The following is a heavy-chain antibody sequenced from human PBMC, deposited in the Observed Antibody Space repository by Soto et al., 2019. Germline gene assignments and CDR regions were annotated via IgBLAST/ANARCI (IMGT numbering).Heavy chain of an antibody. CDR3: AREEPGYCSSTSCFSSTRYYYYGMDV. CDR2: IIPIFGTA. CDR1: GGTFSSYA. V-gene: IGHV1-69*01. D-gene: IGHD2-2*01. Sequence: QVQLVQSGAEVKKPGSSVKVSCKASGGTFSSYAISWVRQAPGQGLEWMGGIIPIFGTANYAQKFQGRVTIPADESTSTAYMELSSLRSEDTAVYYCAREEPGYCSSTSCFSSTRYYYYGMDVWGQGTTVTVSS. J-gene: IGHJ6*02.